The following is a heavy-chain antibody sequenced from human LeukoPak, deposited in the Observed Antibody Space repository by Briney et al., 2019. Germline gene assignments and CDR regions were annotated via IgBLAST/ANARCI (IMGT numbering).Heavy chain of an antibody. J-gene: IGHJ4*02. Sequence: GSMRLSSAASGFTFINYWMSWVRQAPGKGLEWVANIKQDGSEKYYVDSVKGRFTISRDNAKNSLYLQMNSLRAEDTAVYYCARDTAGCDCWGQGTLVTVSS. D-gene: IGHD6-19*01. V-gene: IGHV3-7*01. CDR2: IKQDGSEK. CDR1: GFTFINYW. CDR3: ARDTAGCDC.